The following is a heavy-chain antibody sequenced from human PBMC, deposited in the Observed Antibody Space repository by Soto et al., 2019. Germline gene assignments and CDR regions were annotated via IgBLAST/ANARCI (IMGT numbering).Heavy chain of an antibody. CDR3: AREDSIIIPAVSDF. V-gene: IGHV3-21*01. D-gene: IGHD2-2*01. CDR2: ISKSDYT. J-gene: IGHJ4*02. Sequence: GGSLRLSCTVSGFAFNNYGINWVRQAPGQGLEWVSSISKSDYTYYSDSVKGRFTISGDNAKNSVSLQMNTLRVEDTVVYYCAREDSIIIPAVSDFWGPGTLVTISS. CDR1: GFAFNNYG.